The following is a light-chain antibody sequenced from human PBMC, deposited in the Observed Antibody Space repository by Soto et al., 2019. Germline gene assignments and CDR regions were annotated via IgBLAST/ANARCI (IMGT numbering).Light chain of an antibody. CDR3: QQRSDWPLT. CDR2: GAS. J-gene: IGKJ5*01. V-gene: IGKV3-15*01. CDR1: QSVSSK. Sequence: EIVMTQSPATLSVSPGEGATLSCRASQSVSSKLAWYQQKPGQAPRLLIYGASTRATGIPARFSGSGYGTEFTLTISSLQSEDCAVYYCQQRSDWPLTFGQGTRLEI.